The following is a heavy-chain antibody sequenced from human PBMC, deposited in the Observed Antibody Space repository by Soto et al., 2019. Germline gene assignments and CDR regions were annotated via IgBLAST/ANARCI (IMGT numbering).Heavy chain of an antibody. CDR2: INHSGST. CDR1: GGSFSGYY. D-gene: IGHD1-26*01. J-gene: IGHJ6*02. Sequence: QVQLQQWGAGLLKPSETLSLTCAVYGGSFSGYYWSWIRQPPGKGLEWIGEINHSGSTNYNPSLKSRVTISVDTSKNQFSLKLSSVTAADTAVYYCARIRSSGSYYSRPYYGMDGWGQGTTVTVSS. CDR3: ARIRSSGSYYSRPYYGMDG. V-gene: IGHV4-34*01.